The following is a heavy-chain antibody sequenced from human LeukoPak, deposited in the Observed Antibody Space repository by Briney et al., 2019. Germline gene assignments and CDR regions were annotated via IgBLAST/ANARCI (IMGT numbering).Heavy chain of an antibody. CDR3: ARAQATVTRGPFDY. CDR1: GGCFSGYY. D-gene: IGHD4-17*01. CDR2: INHSGST. V-gene: IGHV4-34*01. J-gene: IGHJ4*02. Sequence: SETLSLTCAVYGGCFSGYYWSWIRQPPGKGLEWIGEINHSGSTNYNPSLKSRVTISVDTSKNQFSLRLSSVTAADTAVYYCARAQATVTRGPFDYWGQGTLVTVSS.